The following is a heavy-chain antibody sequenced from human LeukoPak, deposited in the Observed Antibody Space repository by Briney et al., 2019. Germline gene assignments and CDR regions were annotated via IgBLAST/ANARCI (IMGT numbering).Heavy chain of an antibody. J-gene: IGHJ5*02. Sequence: GGSLRLSCAASGFTFSSYEMNWVRQAPGKGLEWVSYISISGSTIYYADSVKGRFTISRDNAKNSLYLQMNSLRAEDTAVYYCARLSSGWYNWFDPWGQGTLVTVSS. CDR1: GFTFSSYE. V-gene: IGHV3-48*03. D-gene: IGHD6-19*01. CDR2: ISISGSTI. CDR3: ARLSSGWYNWFDP.